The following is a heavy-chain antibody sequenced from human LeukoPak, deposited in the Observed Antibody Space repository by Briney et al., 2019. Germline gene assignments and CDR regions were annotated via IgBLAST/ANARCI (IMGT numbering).Heavy chain of an antibody. CDR1: GYSISSGYY. V-gene: IGHV4-38-2*02. D-gene: IGHD3-16*02. J-gene: IGHJ4*02. CDR2: IYHSGST. CDR3: ARFGYRPAYFDY. Sequence: RPSETLSLTCTVSGYSISSGYYWGWIRQPPGQGLEWIGSIYHSGSTYYNPSLKSRVTISVDTSKNQFSLKLSSVTAADTAVYYCARFGYRPAYFDYWGQGTLVTVSS.